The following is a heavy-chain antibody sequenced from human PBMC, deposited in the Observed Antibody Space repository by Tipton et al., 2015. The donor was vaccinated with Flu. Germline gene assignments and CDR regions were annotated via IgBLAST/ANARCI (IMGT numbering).Heavy chain of an antibody. V-gene: IGHV1-2*02. D-gene: IGHD4-17*01. CDR1: GYTFTAHY. CDR2: INANDNGT. J-gene: IGHJ4*02. Sequence: VQLVQSGAELKSPGASVKVSCKTSGYTFTAHYIHWVRQAPGQGLEWMGWINANDNGTRYPQKFQGRVTMTRDTSTSTVYMELSSLRSDDTAVYYCARGYGDFEYWGQGTLVTVSS. CDR3: ARGYGDFEY.